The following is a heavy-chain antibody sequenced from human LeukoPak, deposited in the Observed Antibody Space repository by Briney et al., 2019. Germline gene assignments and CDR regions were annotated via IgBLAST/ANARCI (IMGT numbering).Heavy chain of an antibody. Sequence: SETLSLTCDVYGGSFSGYLWTWIRQSPGKGLEWIGEVTSGGNTNENPSLKSRLTVSVDTSKNQFSLNLNSVTAADTGLYYCARVTRRRTTGETFGRYLDYWAREPWSSSHQ. CDR2: VTSGGNT. D-gene: IGHD3-10*01. CDR3: ARVTRRRTTGETFGRYLDY. V-gene: IGHV4-34*01. CDR1: GGSFSGYL. J-gene: IGHJ4*02.